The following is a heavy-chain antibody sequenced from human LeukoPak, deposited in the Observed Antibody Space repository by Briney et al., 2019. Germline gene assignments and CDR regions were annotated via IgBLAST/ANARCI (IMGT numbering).Heavy chain of an antibody. CDR2: IIPIFGTA. CDR1: GGTFSSYA. D-gene: IGHD3-22*01. V-gene: IGHV1-69*05. CDR3: ARDTPRMIVVARHHHDAFDI. Sequence: SVKVSCKASGGTFSSYAISWVRQAPGQGLEWMGGIIPIFGTANYAQKFQGRVTITTDESTSTAYMELSSLRSEDTAVYYCARDTPRMIVVARHHHDAFDIWGQGTMVTVSS. J-gene: IGHJ3*02.